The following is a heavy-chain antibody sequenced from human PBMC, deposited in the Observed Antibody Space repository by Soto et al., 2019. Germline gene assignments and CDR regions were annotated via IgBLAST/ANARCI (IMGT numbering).Heavy chain of an antibody. V-gene: IGHV4-34*01. J-gene: IGHJ5*02. CDR3: ARLLSSGWYHP. CDR1: GGSFSGYY. D-gene: IGHD6-19*01. Sequence: PSETLSLTCAVYGGSFSGYYWSWIRQPPGKGLEWIGEINHSGSTNYNPSLKSRVTISVDTSKNQFSLKLSSVTAADTAVYYCARLLSSGWYHPWGQGTLVTVSS. CDR2: INHSGST.